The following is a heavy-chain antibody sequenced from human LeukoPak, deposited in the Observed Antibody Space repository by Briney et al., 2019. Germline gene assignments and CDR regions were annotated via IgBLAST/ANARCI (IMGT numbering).Heavy chain of an antibody. CDR3: ARHMLVTYAMDV. V-gene: IGHV4-59*08. Sequence: PSETLSLTCTVSGGSISSYYWSWIRQPPGKGLEWIGYIYYSGSTNYNPSLKSRVTISVDTSKNQFSLKLSSVTAADTAVYYCARHMLVTYAMDVWGQGTTVTVSS. D-gene: IGHD4-23*01. J-gene: IGHJ6*02. CDR2: IYYSGST. CDR1: GGSISSYY.